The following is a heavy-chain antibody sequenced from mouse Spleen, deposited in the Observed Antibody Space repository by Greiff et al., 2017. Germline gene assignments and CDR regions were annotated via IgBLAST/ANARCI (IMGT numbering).Heavy chain of an antibody. CDR1: GFSLTSYG. D-gene: IGHD1-1*01. J-gene: IGHJ3*01. CDR2: IWSGGST. CDR3: ARNRDYGSSYGWFAY. Sequence: VKLMESGPGLVQPSQSLSITCTVSGFSLTSYGVHWVRQSPGKGLEWLGVIWSGGSTDYNAAFISRLSISKDNSKSQVFFKMNSLQANDTAIYYCARNRDYGSSYGWFAYWGQGTLVTVSA. V-gene: IGHV2-2*02.